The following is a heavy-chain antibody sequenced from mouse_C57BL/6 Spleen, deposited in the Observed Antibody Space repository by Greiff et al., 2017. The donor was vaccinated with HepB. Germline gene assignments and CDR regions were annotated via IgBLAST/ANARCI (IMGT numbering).Heavy chain of an antibody. CDR1: GFTFSSYA. V-gene: IGHV5-4*01. J-gene: IGHJ4*01. CDR2: ISDGGSYT. Sequence: EVKLEESGGGLVKPGGSLKLSCAASGFTFSSYAMSWVRQTPEKRLEWVATISDGGSYTYYPDNVKGRFTISRDNAKNNLYLQMSHLKSEDTAMYYCARDGNDGYWDTMDYWGQGTSVTVSS. CDR3: ARDGNDGYWDTMDY. D-gene: IGHD2-3*01.